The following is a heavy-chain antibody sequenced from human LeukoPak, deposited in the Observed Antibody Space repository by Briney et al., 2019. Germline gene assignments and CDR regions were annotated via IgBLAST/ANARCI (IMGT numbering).Heavy chain of an antibody. V-gene: IGHV3-30*02. CDR2: IRYDGSNK. D-gene: IGHD5-12*01. J-gene: IGHJ3*02. CDR1: GFTFSSYG. CDR3: AKDFSPRYASGYDSFDM. Sequence: GGSLRLSCAASGFTFSSYGMHWVRQAPGKGLEWVAFIRYDGSNKYYADSVKGRFTISRDNSKNTLYLQMNSLRAEDTAVYFCAKDFSPRYASGYDSFDMWGQGTLVTVSS.